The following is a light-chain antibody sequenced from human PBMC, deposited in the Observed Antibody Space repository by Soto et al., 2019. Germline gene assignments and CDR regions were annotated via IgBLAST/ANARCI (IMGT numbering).Light chain of an antibody. V-gene: IGLV1-51*01. J-gene: IGLJ2*01. CDR3: AAWDNSLSTSVE. Sequence: QSVLTQPPSVSAAPGQKVTISCSGSSSNIGNNFVSWYQQLPGTAPKLLIFDNYNRSSGIPDRFPGSKSSTSATLVITGVRTGDEADYYCAAWDNSLSTSVELGGGNKGTVL. CDR1: SSNIGNNF. CDR2: DNY.